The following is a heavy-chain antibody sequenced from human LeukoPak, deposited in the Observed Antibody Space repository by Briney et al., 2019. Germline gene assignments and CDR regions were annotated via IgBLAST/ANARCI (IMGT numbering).Heavy chain of an antibody. Sequence: SETLSLTCTVSGGSISSSSYYWGWIRQPPGTGLEWIGSIYYSGSTYYNPSLKSRVTISVDTSKNQFSLKLSSVTAADTAVYYCARNGRSSWVRGGFDSWGQGTLVTVSS. CDR1: GGSISSSSYY. D-gene: IGHD6-13*01. CDR3: ARNGRSSWVRGGFDS. CDR2: IYYSGST. V-gene: IGHV4-39*01. J-gene: IGHJ5*01.